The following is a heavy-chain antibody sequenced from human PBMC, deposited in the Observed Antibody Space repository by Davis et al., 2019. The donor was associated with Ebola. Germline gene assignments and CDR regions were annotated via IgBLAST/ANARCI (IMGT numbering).Heavy chain of an antibody. CDR2: IWYDGSNK. CDR3: ARAGGSTTLTAPSMDV. D-gene: IGHD2/OR15-2a*01. Sequence: GGSLRLSCAASGFTFSSYGMHWVRQAPGKGLEWVAVIWYDGSNKYYADSVKGRFTISRDNSQNTLYLQMSSLRTEDTAVYYCARAGGSTTLTAPSMDVWGQGTTVTVSS. CDR1: GFTFSSYG. J-gene: IGHJ6*02. V-gene: IGHV3-33*01.